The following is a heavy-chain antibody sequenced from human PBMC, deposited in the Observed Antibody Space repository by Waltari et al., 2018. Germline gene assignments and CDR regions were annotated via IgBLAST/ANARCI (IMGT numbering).Heavy chain of an antibody. CDR3: ARVAVTGSYYWYFDL. Sequence: EVQLVESGGGLVHPGGSLRLSCTDAGFTFSSPERNWVRQAPGKGLEWISYISTSGSDIYYADSVKGRFTISRDNAKNSLYLQMDSLRAEDTAVYYCARVAVTGSYYWYFDLWGRGTLLTVSS. V-gene: IGHV3-48*03. J-gene: IGHJ2*01. CDR1: GFTFSSPE. CDR2: ISTSGSDI. D-gene: IGHD1-26*01.